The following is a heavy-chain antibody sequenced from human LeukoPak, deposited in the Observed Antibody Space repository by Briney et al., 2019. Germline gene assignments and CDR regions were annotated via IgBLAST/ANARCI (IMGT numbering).Heavy chain of an antibody. V-gene: IGHV4-59*11. CDR1: GGSISGHF. Sequence: SETLSLTCTVSGGSISGHFWSWIRQPPGKGLEWIGFVSYSGDTNYSPSFNGRVTISLDTSKSQFSLNLNSVTAADTAVYFCARGGASSRYFGYWGQGTLVTVSP. CDR2: VSYSGDT. D-gene: IGHD1-26*01. CDR3: ARGGASSRYFGY. J-gene: IGHJ4*02.